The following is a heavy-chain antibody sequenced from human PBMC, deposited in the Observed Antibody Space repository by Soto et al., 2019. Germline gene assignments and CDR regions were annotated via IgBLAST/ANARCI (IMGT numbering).Heavy chain of an antibody. D-gene: IGHD1-26*01. J-gene: IGHJ4*02. CDR2: IKRDGSEK. CDR3: APPGGPHFDY. CDR1: GFTFSSYW. Sequence: GSLRLSCAASGFTFSSYWMSWVRQAPGKGLEWVANIKRDGSEKYYVDSVKGRFTISRDNAKNSLYLQMNSLRTEDTAVYYCAPPGGPHFDYWGQGTLVTVSS. V-gene: IGHV3-7*01.